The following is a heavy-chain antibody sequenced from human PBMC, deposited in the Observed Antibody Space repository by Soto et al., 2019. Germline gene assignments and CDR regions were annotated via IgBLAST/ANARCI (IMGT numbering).Heavy chain of an antibody. Sequence: SETLSLTCTVSGGSISSYYWSWIRQPPGKGLEWIGYIYYSGSTNYNPSLKSRVTISVDTSKNQFSLKLNSMTAADTAVYYCARDKITGLFDYWGQGTLVTVPQ. D-gene: IGHD2-8*02. J-gene: IGHJ4*02. CDR3: ARDKITGLFDY. V-gene: IGHV4-59*12. CDR1: GGSISSYY. CDR2: IYYSGST.